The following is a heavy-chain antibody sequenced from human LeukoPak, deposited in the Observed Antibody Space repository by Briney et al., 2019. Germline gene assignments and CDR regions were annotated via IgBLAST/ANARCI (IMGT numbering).Heavy chain of an antibody. V-gene: IGHV3-23*01. D-gene: IGHD6-13*01. CDR2: ISGSGGST. Sequence: GGSLRLSCAASRFTFSTYGMSWVRQAPGKGLEWVSSISGSGGSTNYADSVKGRFTISRDNSKNTLYLQMNSLRAEDTAVYYCARLNTGYSSSWYCDYWGQGTLVTVSS. CDR1: RFTFSTYG. CDR3: ARLNTGYSSSWYCDY. J-gene: IGHJ4*02.